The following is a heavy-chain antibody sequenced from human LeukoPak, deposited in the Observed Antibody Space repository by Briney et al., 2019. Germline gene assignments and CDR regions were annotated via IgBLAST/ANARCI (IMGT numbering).Heavy chain of an antibody. J-gene: IGHJ4*02. CDR2: IYYSGST. CDR3: ARGGRSGSYRAGDPIDY. V-gene: IGHV4-39*07. D-gene: IGHD1-26*01. Sequence: SETLSLTCTVSGGSISSSSYYWGWIRQPPGKGLEWIGSIYYSGSTYYNPSLKSRVTISVDTSKNQFSLKLTSVTAADTAVYYCARGGRSGSYRAGDPIDYWGQGTLVTVSS. CDR1: GGSISSSSYY.